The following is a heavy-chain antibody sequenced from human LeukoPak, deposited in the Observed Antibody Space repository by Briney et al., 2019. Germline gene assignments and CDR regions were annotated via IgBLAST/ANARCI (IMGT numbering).Heavy chain of an antibody. J-gene: IGHJ3*02. D-gene: IGHD3-16*01. CDR2: ISTSGSYI. CDR3: ARDARGHHAFDI. Sequence: GGSLRLSCAASGFTFSSYSMNWVRQAPGNGLEWVSYISTSGSYIYYSDSVKGRFTMSRDNAKNSLYLQMNGLRAEDTAVYYCARDARGHHAFDIGGQGTMVTVSS. V-gene: IGHV3-21*01. CDR1: GFTFSSYS.